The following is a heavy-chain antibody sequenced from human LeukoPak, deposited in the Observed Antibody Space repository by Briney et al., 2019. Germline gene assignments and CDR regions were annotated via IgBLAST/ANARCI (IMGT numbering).Heavy chain of an antibody. J-gene: IGHJ4*02. CDR1: GYTFTRYY. D-gene: IGHD3-3*01. CDR2: INPNSGGT. CDR3: ARGGARESVFGVANIDY. V-gene: IGHV1-2*02. Sequence: ASVKVSCKASGYTFTRYYMHWVRQAPGQGLEWMGWINPNSGGTNYAQKFQGRVTMTRDTSISTAYMELSRLRSDDTAVYYCARGGARESVFGVANIDYWGQGTLVTVSS.